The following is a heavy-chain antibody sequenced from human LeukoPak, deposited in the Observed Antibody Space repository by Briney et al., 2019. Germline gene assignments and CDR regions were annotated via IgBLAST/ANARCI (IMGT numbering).Heavy chain of an antibody. D-gene: IGHD3-3*01. Sequence: VASVKVSCKASGYTSTTYGITWVRQAPGQGLEWMGWISAHSGNTNYAQKFQGRVTMTTDTSTSIVYMELRSLRSDDTAVYYCARDFWADDILFDPWGQGTLVTVSS. J-gene: IGHJ5*02. V-gene: IGHV1-18*01. CDR1: GYTSTTYG. CDR3: ARDFWADDILFDP. CDR2: ISAHSGNT.